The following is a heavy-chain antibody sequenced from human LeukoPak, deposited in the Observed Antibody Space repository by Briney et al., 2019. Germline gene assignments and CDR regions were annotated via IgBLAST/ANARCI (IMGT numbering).Heavy chain of an antibody. CDR3: ARGWYTYYDFWSGFGDAFDI. J-gene: IGHJ3*02. D-gene: IGHD3-3*01. CDR1: GFTVSSNY. Sequence: PGGSLRLSCAASGFTVSSNYMSWVRQAPGKGLEWVSVIYSGGSTYYADSVKGRFTISRDNSKNTLYLQMNSLRAEDTAVYYCARGWYTYYDFWSGFGDAFDIWGQGTMVTVSS. CDR2: IYSGGST. V-gene: IGHV3-53*01.